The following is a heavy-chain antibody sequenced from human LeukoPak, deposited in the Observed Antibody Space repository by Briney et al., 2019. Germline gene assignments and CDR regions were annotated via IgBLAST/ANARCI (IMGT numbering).Heavy chain of an antibody. Sequence: SETLSLTCTVSGGSISSHFWSWIRLPPGKGLEWIGYFSDRGGPNYNPSPKSRVTISGDTSRNQVSLKLRSVTAADTAIYYCARDYDYFDYWGQGTQVTVSS. D-gene: IGHD3-16*01. V-gene: IGHV4-59*11. CDR3: ARDYDYFDY. CDR2: FSDRGGP. J-gene: IGHJ4*02. CDR1: GGSISSHF.